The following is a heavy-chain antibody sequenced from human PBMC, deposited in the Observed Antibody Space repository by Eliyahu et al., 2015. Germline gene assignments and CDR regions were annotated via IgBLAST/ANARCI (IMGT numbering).Heavy chain of an antibody. D-gene: IGHD3-3*02. CDR2: ISSSGSTI. Sequence: EVQLVESGGGLVQPGGSLRLSCAASGFPFSXYEMNWVRQAPGKGLEGVSYISSSGSTIYYADSVKGRFTISRDNAKNSLYLQMNSLRAEDTAVYYCARENSDVASFYGMDVWGQGTTVTVSS. CDR3: ARENSDVASFYGMDV. V-gene: IGHV3-48*03. CDR1: GFPFSXYE. J-gene: IGHJ6*02.